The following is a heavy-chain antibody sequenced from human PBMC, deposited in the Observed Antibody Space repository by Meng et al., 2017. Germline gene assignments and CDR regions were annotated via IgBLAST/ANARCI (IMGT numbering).Heavy chain of an antibody. CDR2: ISAYNGNT. Sequence: ASVKVSCQASGYTFTSYGISWVRPAPGQGLEWMGWISAYNGNTNYAQKLQGRVTMTTDTSTSTAYMELRSLRSDDTAVYYCARDYNYYDSSGYYYVGAFDIWGQGTMVTVSS. J-gene: IGHJ3*02. CDR3: ARDYNYYDSSGYYYVGAFDI. CDR1: GYTFTSYG. D-gene: IGHD3-22*01. V-gene: IGHV1-18*01.